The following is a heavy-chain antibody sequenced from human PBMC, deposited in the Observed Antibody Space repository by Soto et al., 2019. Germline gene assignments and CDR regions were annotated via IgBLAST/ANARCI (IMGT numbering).Heavy chain of an antibody. Sequence: SVKVSCKASGGTFSSYAIGCVRQAPGQGLEWMGGIIPIFGTANYAQKFQGRVTITADESTSTAYMELSSLRSEDTAVYYCARDDAGITGTTDYYYGMDVWGQGTTVTVSS. CDR2: IIPIFGTA. V-gene: IGHV1-69*13. CDR3: ARDDAGITGTTDYYYGMDV. D-gene: IGHD1-7*01. J-gene: IGHJ6*02. CDR1: GGTFSSYA.